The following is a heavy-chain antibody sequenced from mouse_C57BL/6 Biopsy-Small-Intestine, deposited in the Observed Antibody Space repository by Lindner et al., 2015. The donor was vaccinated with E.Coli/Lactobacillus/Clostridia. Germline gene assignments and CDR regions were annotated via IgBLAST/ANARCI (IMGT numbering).Heavy chain of an antibody. V-gene: IGHV1-81*01. CDR3: ARKGGGGFFSPYFCYYMDV. Sequence: SVKVSCKASGYTFSNYGISWVRQAPGQGLEWVGWINGYNGDTDYAENLQGRVTMTTDTSTSTAYMELRSLRFDGTAVYYCARKGGGGFFSPYFCYYMDVWGEGTTVTVSS. J-gene: IGHJ1*01. D-gene: IGHD1-2*01. CDR1: GYTFSNYG. CDR2: INGYNGDT.